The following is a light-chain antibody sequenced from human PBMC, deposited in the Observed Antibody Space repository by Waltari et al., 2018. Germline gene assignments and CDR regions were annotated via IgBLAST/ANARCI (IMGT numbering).Light chain of an antibody. CDR3: SSYTTSSAPGV. V-gene: IGLV2-14*01. CDR2: EVI. CDR1: DSDVGAYDF. Sequence: QSALTQPASVSGSPGQSITISCSGTDSDVGAYDFVSWYQQHPGQAPHLIIYEVINRASGMSNRVSASTSGNTASLTIPGLQAEDEADYYCSSYTTSSAPGVFGTGTRVTVL. J-gene: IGLJ1*01.